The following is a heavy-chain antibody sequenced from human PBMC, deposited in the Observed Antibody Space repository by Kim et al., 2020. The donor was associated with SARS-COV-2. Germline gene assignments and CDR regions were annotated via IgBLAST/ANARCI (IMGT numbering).Heavy chain of an antibody. D-gene: IGHD2-21*02. CDR2: IYPGDSDT. V-gene: IGHV5-51*01. CDR1: GYSFTSYW. J-gene: IGHJ6*02. CDR3: ARPVDCGGDCYGMDV. Sequence: GESLKISCKGSGYSFTSYWIGWVRQMPGKGLEWMGIIYPGDSDTRYSPSFQGQVTISADKSISTAYLQWSSLKASDTDRYYCARPVDCGGDCYGMDVWVQGTTVTDSS.